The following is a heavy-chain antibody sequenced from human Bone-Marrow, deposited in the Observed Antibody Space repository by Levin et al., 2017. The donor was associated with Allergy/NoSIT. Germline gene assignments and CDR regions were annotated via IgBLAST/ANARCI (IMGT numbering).Heavy chain of an antibody. CDR1: GYTFTGYY. Sequence: ASVKVSCKASGYTFTGYYMHWVRQAPGQGLEWMGWINPNSGGTNYAQKFQGWVTMTRDTSISTAYMELSRLRSDDTAVYYCARDPGESLYYYGMDVWGQGTTVTVSS. CDR3: ARDPGESLYYYGMDV. CDR2: INPNSGGT. J-gene: IGHJ6*02. D-gene: IGHD3-16*01. V-gene: IGHV1-2*04.